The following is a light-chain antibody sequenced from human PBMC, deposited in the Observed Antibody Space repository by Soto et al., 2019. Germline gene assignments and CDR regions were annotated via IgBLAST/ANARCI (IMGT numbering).Light chain of an antibody. CDR3: QQHNTYPWT. Sequence: DIQMTQSPSTLSASVGDRVTITCRASQSISNWLAWYQQKPGKAPKLLIYKASSLESGVPSWFSGSGSGTEFTLTISSLQPDDFATYYCQQHNTYPWTFGQGTKVEIK. CDR2: KAS. V-gene: IGKV1-5*03. J-gene: IGKJ1*01. CDR1: QSISNW.